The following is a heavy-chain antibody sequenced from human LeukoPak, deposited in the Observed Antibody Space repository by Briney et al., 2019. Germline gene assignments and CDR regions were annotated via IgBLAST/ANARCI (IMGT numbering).Heavy chain of an antibody. J-gene: IGHJ4*02. CDR2: ISAYNGNT. CDR3: ARGDCSSTSCHPVY. D-gene: IGHD2-2*01. V-gene: IGHV1-18*01. Sequence: ASVKVSCTASGYTFTSYGIRWVRQAPGQGLAWMGWISAYNGNTNYAQKLQGRVTMTTDTSTSTAYMELRSLRSEDTAVYYCARGDCSSTSCHPVYWGQGTLVTVSS. CDR1: GYTFTSYG.